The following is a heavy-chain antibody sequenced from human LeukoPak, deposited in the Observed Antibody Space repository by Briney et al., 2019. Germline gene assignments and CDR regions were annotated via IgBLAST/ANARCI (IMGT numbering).Heavy chain of an antibody. CDR3: ARRPRKQQLGFDY. D-gene: IGHD6-13*01. Sequence: PSETPSLTCAVYGGSFSGFYWSWIRQPPGKGLEWIGEINHSGCTNYNPSLKSRVTISVDTSKNQFSLKLSSVTAADTAVYYCARRPRKQQLGFDYWGQGTLVTVSS. CDR1: GGSFSGFY. V-gene: IGHV4-34*01. CDR2: INHSGCT. J-gene: IGHJ4*02.